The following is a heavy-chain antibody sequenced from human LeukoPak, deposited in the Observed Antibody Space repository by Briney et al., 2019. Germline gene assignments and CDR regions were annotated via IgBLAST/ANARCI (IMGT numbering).Heavy chain of an antibody. V-gene: IGHV4-59*01. D-gene: IGHD2-21*02. CDR3: ARWSDCGGDCHILDY. J-gene: IGHJ4*02. CDR1: GGSISGYY. CDR2: LYYNRGA. Sequence: PSETLSLTCTVSGGSISGYYWSWSRQAPGKGVEWIGNLYYNRGAWYKSSLKSRVTTSVDTSKNEFSLRLSSVTAADTAVNYCARWSDCGGDCHILDYWGQGILVTVSS.